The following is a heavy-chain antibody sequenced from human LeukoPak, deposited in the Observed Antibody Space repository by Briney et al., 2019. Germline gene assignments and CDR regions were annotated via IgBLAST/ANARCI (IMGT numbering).Heavy chain of an antibody. J-gene: IGHJ5*02. D-gene: IGHD3-10*01. V-gene: IGHV3-21*01. CDR2: ISSTGDYI. Sequence: PGGSPRLSCAASGFTFSRYTMNWVRQAPGKGLEWVSSISSTGDYIYYADSGKGRFTISRDNAKNSLYLQMNSLRAEDTAVYYCAREARVGNWFDPWGQGTLVTVSS. CDR3: AREARVGNWFDP. CDR1: GFTFSRYT.